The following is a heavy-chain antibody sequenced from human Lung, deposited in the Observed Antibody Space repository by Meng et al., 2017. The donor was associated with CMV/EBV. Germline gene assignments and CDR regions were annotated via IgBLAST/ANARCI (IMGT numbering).Heavy chain of an antibody. CDR1: GFTFSDYY. D-gene: IGHD4-11*01. Sequence: GGSLRLSCAASGFTFSDYYMSWIRQAPGQGLEWVSHISPSGSTRYYADTVKGRFTSYGDNADNSLNLQMSRQRAEDTATYYCARGAYTVTSFAEGGFDHWGQGXLVTVSS. CDR2: ISPSGSTR. V-gene: IGHV3-11*01. CDR3: ARGAYTVTSFAEGGFDH. J-gene: IGHJ5*02.